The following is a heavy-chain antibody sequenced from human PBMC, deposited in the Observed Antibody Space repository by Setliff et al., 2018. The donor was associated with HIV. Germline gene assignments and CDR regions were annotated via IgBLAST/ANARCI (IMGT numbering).Heavy chain of an antibody. Sequence: SETLSLTCTVSGGSISSGYYWGWIRQPPGKGLEWIGSIYHSGNIYYNPSLKSRVTISVDTSKNQFSLRLSSVTAADTAVYYCARRWGEAFDYWGQGTLVTVSS. CDR3: ARRWGEAFDY. CDR1: GGSISSGYY. CDR2: IYHSGNI. D-gene: IGHD1-26*01. J-gene: IGHJ4*02. V-gene: IGHV4-38-2*02.